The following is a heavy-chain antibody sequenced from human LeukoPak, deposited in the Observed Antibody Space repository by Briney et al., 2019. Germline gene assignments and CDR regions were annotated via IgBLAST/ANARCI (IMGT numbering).Heavy chain of an antibody. V-gene: IGHV4-4*02. Sequence: SETLSLTCGVSGGSITNTNYWTWFRQPPGKGLEWIGEVNLQGSTNYNPSLMGRVAISVDKSENHISLQLTSVTAADAAVYFCAREGGPYRPLDYSGQGTLVTVSS. CDR1: GGSITNTNY. CDR3: AREGGPYRPLDY. J-gene: IGHJ4*02. CDR2: VNLQGST.